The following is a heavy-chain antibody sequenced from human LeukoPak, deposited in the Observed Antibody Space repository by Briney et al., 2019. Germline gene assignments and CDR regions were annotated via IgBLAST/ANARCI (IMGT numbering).Heavy chain of an antibody. CDR3: ARGVAGDYDYVWGSYRYYLDY. Sequence: PSETLSLTCTVSGYSISSGYYWGWIRQPPGKGLEWIGSIYHSGSTYYNPSLKSRVTISVDTSKNQFSLKLSSVTAADTAVYYCARGVAGDYDYVWGSYRYYLDYWGQGTLVTVSS. J-gene: IGHJ4*02. CDR2: IYHSGST. CDR1: GYSISSGYY. D-gene: IGHD3-16*02. V-gene: IGHV4-38-2*02.